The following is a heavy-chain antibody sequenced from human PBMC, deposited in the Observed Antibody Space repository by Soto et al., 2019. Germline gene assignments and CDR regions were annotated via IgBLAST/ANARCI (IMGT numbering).Heavy chain of an antibody. Sequence: QVQLVQSGAEVKKPGASVKVSCKASGYTFTGYYMHWVRQAPGQGLEWMGWINPNSGGTNYAQKFQGWVTMTRDTSISTAYMELSRLRSDDTAVYYCARGAFLESYYYYYMDVWGKGTTVTVSS. CDR1: GYTFTGYY. V-gene: IGHV1-2*04. D-gene: IGHD3-3*01. CDR3: ARGAFLESYYYYYMDV. CDR2: INPNSGGT. J-gene: IGHJ6*03.